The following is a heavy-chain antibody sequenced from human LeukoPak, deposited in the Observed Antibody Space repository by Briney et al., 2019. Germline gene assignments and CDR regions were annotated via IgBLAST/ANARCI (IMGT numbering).Heavy chain of an antibody. V-gene: IGHV1-18*01. D-gene: IGHD3-16*01. CDR3: ARVGPGKALDI. CDR2: MSAYNGNT. Sequence: ASVKVSCKASGNTFTSYGITWVRKAPGQGLEWMGWMSAYNGNTNYAQKVQGRVTMATDTSTSTAYMELRSLRSDDTAAYYCARVGPGKALDIWGQGTMVTVSS. CDR1: GNTFTSYG. J-gene: IGHJ3*02.